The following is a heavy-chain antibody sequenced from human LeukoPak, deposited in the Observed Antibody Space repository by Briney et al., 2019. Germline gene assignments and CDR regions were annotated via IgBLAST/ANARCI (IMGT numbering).Heavy chain of an antibody. CDR1: GYTFTGYY. D-gene: IGHD6-19*01. CDR2: ISAYNGNT. V-gene: IGHV1-18*04. CDR3: AREYSSGWPHYYYYMDV. Sequence: GASVKVSCKASGYTFTGYYMHWVRQAPGQGLEWMGWISAYNGNTNYAQKLQGRVTMTTDTSTSTAYMELRSLRSDDTAVYYCAREYSSGWPHYYYYMDVWGKGTTVTISS. J-gene: IGHJ6*03.